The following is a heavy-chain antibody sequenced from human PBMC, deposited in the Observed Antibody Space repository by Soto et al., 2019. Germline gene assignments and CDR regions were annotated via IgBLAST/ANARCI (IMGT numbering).Heavy chain of an antibody. V-gene: IGHV1-2*04. D-gene: IGHD2-15*01. CDR2: INPNSGGT. CDR1: GYTFTGYY. J-gene: IGHJ3*02. CDR3: ARSYCSGGSCYLDAFDI. Sequence: ASVKVSCKASGYTFTGYYMHWVRQAPGQGLEWMGWINPNSGGTNYAQKFQGWVTMTRDTSISTAYMELSRLRSDDMAVYYCARSYCSGGSCYLDAFDIWGQGTMVTVSS.